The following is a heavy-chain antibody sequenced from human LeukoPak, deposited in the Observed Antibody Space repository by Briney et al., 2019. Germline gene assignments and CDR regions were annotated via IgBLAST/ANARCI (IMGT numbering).Heavy chain of an antibody. V-gene: IGHV1-24*01. CDR2: FYPEDGET. CDR1: GDTLTELS. J-gene: IGHJ4*02. D-gene: IGHD5-18*01. CDR3: ATSQHVWLGGPFDS. Sequence: SVKLSCTVSGDTLTELSMHWVRQPPGKGLEWIGGFYPEDGETIYAQKSPGRVSMTEDTHKARAYMELRRLRSEDPAVYYCATSQHVWLGGPFDSWGPRTPVTVSS.